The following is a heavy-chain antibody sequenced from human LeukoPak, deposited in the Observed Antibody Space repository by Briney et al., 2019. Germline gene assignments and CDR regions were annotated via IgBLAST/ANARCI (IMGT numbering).Heavy chain of an antibody. Sequence: ASVKVSCKASGYTFSDYYIHWIRQAPGQGLEWMGGIIPIFGTANYAQKFQGRVTITTDESTSTAYMELSSLRSEDTAVYYCATTPTRLGYCSSTSCGAFDIWGQGTMVTVSS. CDR3: ATTPTRLGYCSSTSCGAFDI. CDR2: IIPIFGTA. CDR1: GYTFSDYY. D-gene: IGHD2-2*01. J-gene: IGHJ3*02. V-gene: IGHV1-69*05.